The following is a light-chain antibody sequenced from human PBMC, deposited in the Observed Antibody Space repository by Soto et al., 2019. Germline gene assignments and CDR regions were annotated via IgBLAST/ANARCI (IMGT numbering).Light chain of an antibody. V-gene: IGLV2-14*01. CDR3: ISYNTEXTFL. CDR1: SSDICASNF. J-gene: IGLJ1*01. Sequence: QAVLTKPPSMSGSPVQSITVSCTGTSSDICASNFFSWYQQLPGRAPKVILFEATNRPSGVSNRFSGSKSGITASLTISGLQADDEAEYLCISYNTEXTFLFGIGTKV. CDR2: EAT.